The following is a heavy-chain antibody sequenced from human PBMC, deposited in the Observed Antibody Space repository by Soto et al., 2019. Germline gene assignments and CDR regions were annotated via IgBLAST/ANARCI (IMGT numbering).Heavy chain of an antibody. J-gene: IGHJ4*02. CDR2: ISWNSGSI. D-gene: IGHD2-21*02. V-gene: IGHV3-9*01. CDR3: AKGTSPYCGGDCYSTPFDY. Sequence: EVQLVESGGGLVQPGRSLRLSCAASGFTFDDYAMHWVRQAPGKGLEWVSGISWNSGSIGYADSVKGRFTISRDNAKNSLYLQMNSLIAEDTALYYCAKGTSPYCGGDCYSTPFDYWGQGTLVTVSS. CDR1: GFTFDDYA.